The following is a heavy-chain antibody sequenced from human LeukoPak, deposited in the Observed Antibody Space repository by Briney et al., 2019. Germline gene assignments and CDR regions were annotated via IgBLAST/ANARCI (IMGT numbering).Heavy chain of an antibody. CDR3: AKGDRGYSYGPDY. Sequence: PGRSLRLSCAASGFTFSSNGMHWVRQAPGKGLEWVAVISYNGSNKYYADSVKGRFTISRDNSKNTLYLQMNSLRAEDTAVYYCAKGDRGYSYGPDYWGQGTLVTVSS. D-gene: IGHD5-18*01. J-gene: IGHJ4*02. CDR2: ISYNGSNK. V-gene: IGHV3-30*18. CDR1: GFTFSSNG.